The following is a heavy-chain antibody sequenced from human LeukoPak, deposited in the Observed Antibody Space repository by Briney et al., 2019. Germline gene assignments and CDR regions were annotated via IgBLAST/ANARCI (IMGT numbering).Heavy chain of an antibody. D-gene: IGHD2-2*02. CDR3: ARSRKNDCTSTSCYTDY. Sequence: SETLSLACTASGGSISSSNYYWGWIRQPPGKGLEWIGSIYYSGGTYYNPSLKSRGTISVDTSKNQFSLKLSSVTAADMAVYYCARSRKNDCTSTSCYTDYWGQGTLVTVSS. V-gene: IGHV4-39*01. CDR2: IYYSGGT. CDR1: GGSISSSNYY. J-gene: IGHJ4*02.